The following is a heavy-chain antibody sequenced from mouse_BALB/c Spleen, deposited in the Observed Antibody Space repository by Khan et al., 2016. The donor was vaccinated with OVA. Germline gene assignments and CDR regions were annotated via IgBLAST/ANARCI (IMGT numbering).Heavy chain of an antibody. CDR2: IWSDGRT. V-gene: IGHV2-6-2*01. CDR3: ARHRFGYFDV. Sequence: QVQLQQSGPDLVAPSQSLSITCTVSGFSLTNFGVHWVRQPPGKGLEWLVVIWSDGRTTYNSALKSRLSISKDNSKSQVFLKMNSLQTDDTAMYXCARHRFGYFDVWGAGTTVTVSS. J-gene: IGHJ1*01. CDR1: GFSLTNFG.